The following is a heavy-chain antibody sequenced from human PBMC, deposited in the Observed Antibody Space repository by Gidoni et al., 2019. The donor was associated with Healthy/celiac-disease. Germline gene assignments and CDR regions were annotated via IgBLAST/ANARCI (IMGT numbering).Heavy chain of an antibody. Sequence: EVQLVESGGGLVQPGGSLSLSCAASGFTFSSYEMNWVRPAPGKGLEWVSYISSSGSTIYYADSVKGRFNISRDNAKNSLYLQMNSLRAEDTAVYYCARDAWGGIWGSYRFFDYWGQGTLVTVSS. CDR1: GFTFSSYE. CDR3: ARDAWGGIWGSYRFFDY. V-gene: IGHV3-48*03. D-gene: IGHD3-16*02. CDR2: ISSSGSTI. J-gene: IGHJ4*02.